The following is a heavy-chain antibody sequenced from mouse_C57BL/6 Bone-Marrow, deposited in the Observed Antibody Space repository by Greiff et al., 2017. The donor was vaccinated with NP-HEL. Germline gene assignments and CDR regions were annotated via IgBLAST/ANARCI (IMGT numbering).Heavy chain of an antibody. CDR2: IWTGGGT. V-gene: IGHV2-9-1*01. D-gene: IGHD1-1*01. CDR3: ARNSPFYYGSSYLYWYFDV. J-gene: IGHJ1*03. CDR1: GFSLTSYA. Sequence: VQGVESGPGLVAPSQSLSITCTVSGFSLTSYAISWVRQPPGKGLEWLGVIWTGGGTNYNSALKSRLSISKDNSKSQVFLKMNSLQTDDTARYYCARNSPFYYGSSYLYWYFDVWGTGTTVTVSS.